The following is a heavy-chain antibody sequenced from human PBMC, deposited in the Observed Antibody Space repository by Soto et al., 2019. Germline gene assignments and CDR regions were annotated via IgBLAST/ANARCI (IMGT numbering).Heavy chain of an antibody. V-gene: IGHV3-21*01. Sequence: GGSLRLSCAASGFTFSSYSMNWVRQAPGKGLEWVSSISSSSSYIYYADSVKGRFTISRDNAKNSLYLQMNSLRAEDTAVYYCARYRAKKQLVPDAFDIWGQGTMVTVSS. CDR1: GFTFSSYS. CDR2: ISSSSSYI. D-gene: IGHD6-13*01. CDR3: ARYRAKKQLVPDAFDI. J-gene: IGHJ3*02.